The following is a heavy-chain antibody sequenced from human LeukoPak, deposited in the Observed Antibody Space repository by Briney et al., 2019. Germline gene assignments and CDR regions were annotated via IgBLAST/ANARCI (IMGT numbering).Heavy chain of an antibody. V-gene: IGHV5-51*01. D-gene: IGHD2-15*01. CDR1: GYSFTSYW. CDR2: IYPGDSDT. CDR3: ARGIVVVAATGRDDAFDI. J-gene: IGHJ3*02. Sequence: GESLKISCKGFGYSFTSYWIGWVRQMPGKGLEWMGIIYPGDSDTRYSPSFQGQVTISADKSISTAYLQWSSLKASDTAMYYCARGIVVVAATGRDDAFDIWGQGTMVTVSS.